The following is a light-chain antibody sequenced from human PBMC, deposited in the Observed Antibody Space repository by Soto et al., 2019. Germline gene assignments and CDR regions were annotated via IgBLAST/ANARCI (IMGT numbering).Light chain of an antibody. CDR3: QHYNTWPRT. CDR1: QSVSSN. J-gene: IGKJ1*01. V-gene: IGKV3-15*01. Sequence: EIVMTQSPATLSVSPGERATLSCRASQSVSSNLAWYQQKPGQAPRLLIYGASTRDTGIPARFSGSGSGTEFPLTISSLQSEDFAVYYCQHYNTWPRTFGQGTKVEIK. CDR2: GAS.